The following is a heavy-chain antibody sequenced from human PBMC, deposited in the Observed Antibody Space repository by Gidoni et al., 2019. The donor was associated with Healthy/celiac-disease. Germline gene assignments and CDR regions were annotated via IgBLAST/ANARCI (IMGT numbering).Heavy chain of an antibody. D-gene: IGHD3-10*01. J-gene: IGHJ5*02. V-gene: IGHV4-59*01. CDR1: GGSISSYY. CDR3: ARLATMVHGFDP. Sequence: QVQLQESVPGLVKPSATLSLTCPVSGGSISSYYWSWIRQPPGKGLEWIGYIYDSGSTNYTPSLKSRVTISVDTSKNQFSLKLSSVTAADTAVYYCARLATMVHGFDPWGQGTLVTVSS. CDR2: IYDSGST.